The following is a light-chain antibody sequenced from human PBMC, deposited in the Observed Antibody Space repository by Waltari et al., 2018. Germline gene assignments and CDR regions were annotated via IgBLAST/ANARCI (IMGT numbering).Light chain of an antibody. V-gene: IGKV2-28*01. CDR3: MQARQTPWT. Sequence: DIVMTQSPLSLSVTPGETASISCRSRQSLLHSSGNPFLDWDLQKPGQSPQLLIFLVSNRASGVPDRFSGRGSGTDFTLKISRVEAEDVGVYFCMQARQTPWTFGQGTKVEIK. J-gene: IGKJ1*01. CDR1: QSLLHSSGNPF. CDR2: LVS.